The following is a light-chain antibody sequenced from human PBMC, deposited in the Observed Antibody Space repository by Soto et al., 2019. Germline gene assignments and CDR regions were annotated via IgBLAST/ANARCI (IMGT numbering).Light chain of an antibody. Sequence: QSALTQPASVSGSPGQSITISCTGTSSDVGSYNLVSWYQQHPGKAPKLMIYEGSKRPSGVSNRFSGSKSGNTASLTIYGLQADDEADYYCCSYAGSSTPYVFGNGTKLTVL. J-gene: IGLJ1*01. CDR3: CSYAGSSTPYV. CDR2: EGS. CDR1: SSDVGSYNL. V-gene: IGLV2-23*01.